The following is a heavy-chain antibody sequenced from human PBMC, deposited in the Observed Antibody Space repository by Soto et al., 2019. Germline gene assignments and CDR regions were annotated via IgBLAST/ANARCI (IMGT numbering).Heavy chain of an antibody. Sequence: QVELQESGPGLVKPSQTLSLTCTVSGGSISSGGFYWSWIRQLPEKGLEWIAYIFPSGSTSYNPSLRSRVSIPADTSKNHLSLTLTSVTVADTAVYYFSRAPSADTWLHPWGPGIRVTVSS. CDR1: GGSISSGGFY. CDR3: SRAPSADTWLHP. D-gene: IGHD3-9*01. CDR2: IFPSGST. J-gene: IGHJ5*02. V-gene: IGHV4-31*03.